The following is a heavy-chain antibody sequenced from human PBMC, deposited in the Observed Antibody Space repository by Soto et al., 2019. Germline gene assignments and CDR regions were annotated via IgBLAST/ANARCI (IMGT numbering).Heavy chain of an antibody. Sequence: ASVKVSCKASGYTFTGYYMHWVRQAPGQGLEWMGWINPNSGGTNYAQKFQGWVTMTRDTSISTAYMELSRLRSDDTAVHYCARAPARHCSSTSCADSWFDPWGQGTLVTVSS. CDR2: INPNSGGT. CDR1: GYTFTGYY. V-gene: IGHV1-2*04. CDR3: ARAPARHCSSTSCADSWFDP. D-gene: IGHD2-2*01. J-gene: IGHJ5*02.